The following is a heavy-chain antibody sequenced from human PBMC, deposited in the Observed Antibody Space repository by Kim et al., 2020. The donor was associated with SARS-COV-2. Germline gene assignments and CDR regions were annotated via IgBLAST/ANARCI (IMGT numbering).Heavy chain of an antibody. J-gene: IGHJ6*02. V-gene: IGHV3-73*01. Sequence: GGSLRLSCAASGFTFSGSAMHWVRQASGKGLEWVGRIRSKANSYATAYAASVKGRFTISRDDSKNTAYLQMNSLKTEDTAVYYCILRSATAKRNYYYYGMDVWGQGTTVTVSS. CDR3: ILRSATAKRNYYYYGMDV. D-gene: IGHD4-17*01. CDR2: IRSKANSYAT. CDR1: GFTFSGSA.